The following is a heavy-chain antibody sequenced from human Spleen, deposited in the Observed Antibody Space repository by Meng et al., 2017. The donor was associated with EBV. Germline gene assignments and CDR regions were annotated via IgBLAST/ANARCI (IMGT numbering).Heavy chain of an antibody. V-gene: IGHV6-1*01. D-gene: IGHD6-19*01. Sequence: QAHLQQSGPGLVQVSQTLSLTCAISGDSVSSNSVVWTWIRQSPWRGLEWLGRTYYRSEWYHDYAGSVKSRITINPDTSKNQFSLQLDSVTPEDTAVYYCATGGWSDYYDSWGQGTLVTVSS. CDR3: ATGGWSDYYDS. CDR2: TYYRSEWYH. J-gene: IGHJ4*02. CDR1: GDSVSSNSVV.